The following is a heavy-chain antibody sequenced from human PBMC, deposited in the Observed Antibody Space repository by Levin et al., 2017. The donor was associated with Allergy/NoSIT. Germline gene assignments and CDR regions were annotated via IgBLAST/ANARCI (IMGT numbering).Heavy chain of an antibody. CDR1: GFTFSSYS. CDR2: ISSSSSTI. V-gene: IGHV3-48*01. D-gene: IGHD6-19*01. J-gene: IGHJ3*02. Sequence: GESLKISCAASGFTFSSYSMNWVRQAPGKGLEWVSYISSSSSTIYYADSVKGRFTISRDNAKNSLYLQMNSLRAEDTAVYYCARDKGGGWYLFDAFDIWGQGTMVTVSS. CDR3: ARDKGGGWYLFDAFDI.